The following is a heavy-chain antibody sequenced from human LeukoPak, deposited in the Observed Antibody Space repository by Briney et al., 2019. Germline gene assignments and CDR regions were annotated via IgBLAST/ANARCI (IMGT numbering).Heavy chain of an antibody. CDR3: ARSNGIAAKWFDP. CDR2: IYPGDSDV. J-gene: IGHJ5*02. CDR1: GYSFTSYW. Sequence: GESLKISFKASGYSFTSYWIGWVRQMPGKGLEWMGIIYPGDSDVRYGPSFQGQVTISADKSISTAYLQWSSLKASDTAIYYCARSNGIAAKWFDPWGQGTLVTVSS. V-gene: IGHV5-51*01. D-gene: IGHD6-25*01.